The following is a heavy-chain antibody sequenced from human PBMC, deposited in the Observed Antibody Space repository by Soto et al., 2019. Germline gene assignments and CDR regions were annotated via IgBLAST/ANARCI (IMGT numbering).Heavy chain of an antibody. CDR2: IFDSGNA. CDR1: GGSISSSSYY. D-gene: IGHD4-4*01. V-gene: IGHV4-39*01. J-gene: IGHJ4*02. CDR3: ARHRRTTVAKFYFDN. Sequence: SETLSLTCTVSGGSISSSSYYWGWIRQPPGKGLEWIASIFDSGNANYNPSLKSRVTISVDTSKNQFSLKLTSVTAADTAVYYCARHRRTTVAKFYFDNWGQGALVTVSS.